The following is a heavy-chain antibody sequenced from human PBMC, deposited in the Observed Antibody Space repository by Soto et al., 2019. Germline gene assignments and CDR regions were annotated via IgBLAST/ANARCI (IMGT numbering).Heavy chain of an antibody. D-gene: IGHD1-7*01. CDR1: GGSISSGGYY. V-gene: IGHV4-31*03. Sequence: PSETLSLTCTVSGGSISSGGYYWSWIRQHPGKGLEWIGYIYYSGSTYYNPSLKSRVTISVDTSKNQFSLKLSSVTAADTAVYYRARGGYNWNYIWGDAFDIWGQGTMVTVSS. CDR3: ARGGYNWNYIWGDAFDI. J-gene: IGHJ3*02. CDR2: IYYSGST.